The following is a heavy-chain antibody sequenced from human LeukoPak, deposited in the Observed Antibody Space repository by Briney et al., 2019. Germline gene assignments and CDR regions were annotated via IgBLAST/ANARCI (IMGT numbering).Heavy chain of an antibody. CDR2: TYYRSKWYN. D-gene: IGHD7-27*01. V-gene: IGHV6-1*01. J-gene: IGHJ4*02. CDR3: AREQTGDQNFDY. CDR1: GDSVSSNTAA. Sequence: SETLSLTCAISGDSVSSNTAAWNWIRQSPSRGLEWLGRTYYRSKWYNNYAVSVKSRISINPDTSKNQFSLQLKSVTPEDTAVYYCAREQTGDQNFDYWGQGTLVTVSS.